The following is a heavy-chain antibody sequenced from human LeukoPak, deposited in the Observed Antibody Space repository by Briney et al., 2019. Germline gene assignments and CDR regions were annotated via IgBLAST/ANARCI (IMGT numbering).Heavy chain of an antibody. CDR3: ARIGIAVAVGAFDG. CDR2: ISSSSSTI. D-gene: IGHD6-19*01. Sequence: YISSSSSTIYYADSVKGRLTISRDNAKNSLYLQMNSLTAEDTAVYYCARIGIAVAVGAFDGWGQGTMVTVSS. V-gene: IGHV3-48*01. J-gene: IGHJ3*01.